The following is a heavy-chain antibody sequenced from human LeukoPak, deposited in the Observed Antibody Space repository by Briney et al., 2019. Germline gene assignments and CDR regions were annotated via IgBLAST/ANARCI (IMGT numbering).Heavy chain of an antibody. CDR2: INHSGST. Sequence: SETLSLTCAVYGGSFSGYYWSWIRQPPGKGREWIGEINHSGSTNYNPSLNSRVTISVDTSKNQFYLKLSSVTAADTAVYYCARGRGGYCSSTSCYNTWFDPWGQGTLVTVSS. V-gene: IGHV4-34*01. J-gene: IGHJ5*02. CDR1: GGSFSGYY. D-gene: IGHD2-2*02. CDR3: ARGRGGYCSSTSCYNTWFDP.